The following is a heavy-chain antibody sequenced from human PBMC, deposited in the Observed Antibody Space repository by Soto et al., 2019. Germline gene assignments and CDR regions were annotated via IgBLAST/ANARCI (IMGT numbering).Heavy chain of an antibody. D-gene: IGHD2-2*01. CDR1: GYTFTSYA. CDR3: ARATDIVVVPAASGEDYYGMDV. J-gene: IGHJ6*02. V-gene: IGHV1-3*01. CDR2: INAGNGNT. Sequence: GASVKVSCKASGYTFTSYAMHWVRQAPGQMLEWMGWINAGNGNTKYSQKFQGRVTITRDTSASTAYMELSSLRSEDTAVYYCARATDIVVVPAASGEDYYGMDVWGQGTTVTVSS.